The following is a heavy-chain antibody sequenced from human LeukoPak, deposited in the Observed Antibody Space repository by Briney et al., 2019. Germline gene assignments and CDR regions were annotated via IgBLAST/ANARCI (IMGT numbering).Heavy chain of an antibody. Sequence: KTSETLSLTCAVYGGSFSGYYWSWIRQPPGKGLEWIGEINHSGSTNYNPSLKSRVTISVDTSKNQFSLKLSSVTAADTAVYYCARLNYYGFDYWGQGTLVTFSS. CDR2: INHSGST. CDR1: GGSFSGYY. V-gene: IGHV4-34*01. D-gene: IGHD1-26*01. CDR3: ARLNYYGFDY. J-gene: IGHJ4*02.